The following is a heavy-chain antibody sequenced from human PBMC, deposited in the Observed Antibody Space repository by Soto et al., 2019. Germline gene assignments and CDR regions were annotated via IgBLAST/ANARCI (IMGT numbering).Heavy chain of an antibody. Sequence: PSETLSLTCAVYGGSFSGYYWSWIRQPPGKGLEWIGEINHSGSTNYNPSLKSRVTISRDNSKNTLYLQMNSLRAEDTAVYYCAKNIVATIPRPFDYWGQGTLVTVSS. CDR1: GGSFSGYY. CDR2: INHSGST. V-gene: IGHV4-34*01. D-gene: IGHD5-12*01. CDR3: AKNIVATIPRPFDY. J-gene: IGHJ4*02.